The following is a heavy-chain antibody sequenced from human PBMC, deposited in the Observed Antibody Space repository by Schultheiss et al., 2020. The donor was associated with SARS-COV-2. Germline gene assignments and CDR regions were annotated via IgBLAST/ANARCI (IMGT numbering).Heavy chain of an antibody. Sequence: GGSLRLSCAASGFTFSSYGMTWVRQAAGKGLEWVSSISGSSGSTYYADSVKGRFTISRDNSKNTLYLQMNSLRAEDTAVYYCARGDLGGARTPESADWGQGTLVTVSS. CDR3: ARGDLGGARTPESAD. V-gene: IGHV3-23*01. CDR1: GFTFSSYG. J-gene: IGHJ4*02. CDR2: ISGSSGST. D-gene: IGHD1-26*01.